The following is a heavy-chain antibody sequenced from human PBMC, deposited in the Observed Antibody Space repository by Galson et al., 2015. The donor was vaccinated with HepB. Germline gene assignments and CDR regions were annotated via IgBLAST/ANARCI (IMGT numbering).Heavy chain of an antibody. Sequence: SVKVSCKASGYTFTSYYMHWVRQAPGQGLEWMGIINPSGGSTSYAQKFQGRVTMTRDTSTSTVYMELSSLRSEDTAVYYCGRELIAVAGNYYYGMDVWGQGTTVTVSS. J-gene: IGHJ6*02. V-gene: IGHV1-46*03. CDR1: GYTFTSYY. CDR2: INPSGGST. CDR3: GRELIAVAGNYYYGMDV. D-gene: IGHD6-19*01.